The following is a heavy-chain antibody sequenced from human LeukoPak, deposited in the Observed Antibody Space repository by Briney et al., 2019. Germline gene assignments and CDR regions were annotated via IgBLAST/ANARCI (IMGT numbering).Heavy chain of an antibody. Sequence: PSETLSLTCAVSGGSISSSNWWSWVRPPPGKGLECIGEIYHSGSTNYNPSLKSRVTVSVDKSKNQFSLKLSSVTAADTAVYYCARVGRYSSSWFFDYWGQGTLVTVSS. V-gene: IGHV4-4*02. CDR3: ARVGRYSSSWFFDY. J-gene: IGHJ4*02. CDR2: IYHSGST. CDR1: GGSISSSNW. D-gene: IGHD6-13*01.